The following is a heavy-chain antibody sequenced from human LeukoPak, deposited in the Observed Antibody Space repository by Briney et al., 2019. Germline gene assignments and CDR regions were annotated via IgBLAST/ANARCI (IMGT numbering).Heavy chain of an antibody. D-gene: IGHD3-16*01. CDR1: GGSMSSGDYY. CDR3: ARGGVGLWASDY. J-gene: IGHJ4*02. V-gene: IGHV4-30-4*01. Sequence: SETLSLTCTVSGGSMSSGDYYWSWIRQPPGKGLVWFGYSYYSESTCYNPSLKGRDTISLDTSKNQFSLNLSSVTAADTAVYYCARGGVGLWASDYWGQGTLVTVSS. CDR2: SYYSEST.